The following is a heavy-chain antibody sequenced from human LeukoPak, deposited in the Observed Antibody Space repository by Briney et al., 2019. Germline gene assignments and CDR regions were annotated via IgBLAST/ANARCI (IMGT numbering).Heavy chain of an antibody. J-gene: IGHJ5*02. CDR3: ARESHYYDSSGYYFNWFDP. CDR1: GGTISSGSYY. Sequence: SETLSLTCTVSGGTISSGSYYWSWLQPPAGQGLEWIGRIYTSGSTNYHPSLKSRVTISVDSSNNQSSLKLSSVTAADTAVYYCARESHYYDSSGYYFNWFDPWGQGTLVTVSS. D-gene: IGHD3-22*01. CDR2: IYTSGST. V-gene: IGHV4-61*02.